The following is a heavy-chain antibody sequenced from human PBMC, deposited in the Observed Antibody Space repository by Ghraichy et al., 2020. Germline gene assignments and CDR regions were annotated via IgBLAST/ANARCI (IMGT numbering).Heavy chain of an antibody. J-gene: IGHJ4*02. CDR3: LFYCSGGSCYSGADY. CDR1: GYTFTSYG. CDR2: ISAYNGNT. V-gene: IGHV1-18*01. D-gene: IGHD2-15*01. Sequence: ASVKVSCKASGYTFTSYGISWVRQAPGQGLEWMGLISAYNGNTNYAQKLQGRVTMTTDTSTSIAYMELRSLRSDDTAVYYCLFYCSGGSCYSGADYWGQGTLVTVSS.